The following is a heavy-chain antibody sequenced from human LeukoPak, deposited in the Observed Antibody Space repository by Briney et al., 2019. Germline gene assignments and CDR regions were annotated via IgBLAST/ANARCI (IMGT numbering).Heavy chain of an antibody. J-gene: IGHJ4*02. V-gene: IGHV4-59*01. D-gene: IGHD6-19*01. Sequence: PSETLSLTCSVSGGSLNFYYWSWIRQPPGKGLEWIGYIYYSGSTNYNPSLKSRVTISVDTSKNQFSLKLSSVTAADTAVYYCAREDFSSGWYFHWGQGTLVTVSS. CDR1: GGSLNFYY. CDR3: AREDFSSGWYFH. CDR2: IYYSGST.